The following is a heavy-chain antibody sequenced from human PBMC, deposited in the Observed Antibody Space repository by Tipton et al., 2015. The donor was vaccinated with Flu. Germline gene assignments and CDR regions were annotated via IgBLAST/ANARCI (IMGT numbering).Heavy chain of an antibody. CDR3: ARVVRGAGIDY. V-gene: IGHV4-59*01. CDR2: VYYSGST. D-gene: IGHD4/OR15-4a*01. J-gene: IGHJ4*02. CDR1: GGSIIPYF. Sequence: LRLSCTVSGGSIIPYFWSWIRQPPGKGLEWLGYVYYSGSTNYNPSLNSRVSMSVDTSENQFSLRLTSVTAADTAVYYCARVVRGAGIDYWGQVTLVTVST.